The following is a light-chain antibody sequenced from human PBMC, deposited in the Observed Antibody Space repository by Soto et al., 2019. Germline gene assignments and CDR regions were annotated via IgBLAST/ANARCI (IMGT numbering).Light chain of an antibody. CDR2: AAS. Sequence: DIPMTQSPSSLSASVGQRVSMTCRASRTISTYLIWYQQKPGKAPKLLIYAASDLHSGVPSRFSGSGSETDFTLTITNIQPEDFATYYCQQSYNTPRTFGQGTKVEVK. J-gene: IGKJ1*01. CDR3: QQSYNTPRT. V-gene: IGKV1-39*01. CDR1: RTISTY.